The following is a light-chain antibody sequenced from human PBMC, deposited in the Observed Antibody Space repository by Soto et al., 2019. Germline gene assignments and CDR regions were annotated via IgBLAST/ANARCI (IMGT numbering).Light chain of an antibody. CDR1: QTISSW. CDR3: QHYNSYSEA. J-gene: IGKJ1*01. V-gene: IGKV1-5*03. Sequence: DIQITHSPSTLSGSLGDRATLTCRATQTISSWLAWYQQRPGKAPKILIYKASTLKSGVPSRFRGRRSGTECTLTISSLQPDDFVTYYGQHYNSYSEAFGQGTQVDIK. CDR2: KAS.